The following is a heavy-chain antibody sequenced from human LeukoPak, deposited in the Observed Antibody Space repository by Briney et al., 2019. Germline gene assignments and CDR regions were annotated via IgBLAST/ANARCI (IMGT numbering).Heavy chain of an antibody. Sequence: SETLSLTCTVSGGSISSNSYYWGWIRQPPGRGLEYIGSIYYSGNTYQNPSLKSRVTMSVDTSKTQFSLRLSSVTAADTAVYYCARQAYYGSGSYPYFDYWGQGILVTVSS. V-gene: IGHV4-39*01. CDR2: IYYSGNT. CDR1: GGSISSNSYY. J-gene: IGHJ4*02. D-gene: IGHD3-10*01. CDR3: ARQAYYGSGSYPYFDY.